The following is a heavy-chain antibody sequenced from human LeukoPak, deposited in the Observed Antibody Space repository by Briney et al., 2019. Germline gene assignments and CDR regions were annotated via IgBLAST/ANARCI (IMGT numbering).Heavy chain of an antibody. D-gene: IGHD1-26*01. CDR3: ERDRSLQWEQRSSYFDY. CDR1: GFTFSSYA. J-gene: IGHJ4*02. CDR2: ISYDGSNK. Sequence: GRSLRLSCAASGFTFSSYAMHWVRQAPGKGLEWVAVISYDGSNKYYADSVKGRFTISRDNSKNTLYLQMNSLRAEDTAVYYCERDRSLQWEQRSSYFDYWGQGTLVTPSS. V-gene: IGHV3-30-3*01.